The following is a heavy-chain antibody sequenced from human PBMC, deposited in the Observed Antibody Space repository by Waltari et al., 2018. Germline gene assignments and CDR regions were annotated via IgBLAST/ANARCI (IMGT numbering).Heavy chain of an antibody. V-gene: IGHV3-48*01. D-gene: IGHD2-2*01. CDR2: ISSSSTI. CDR3: ARDGTVVPAAIGFDP. Sequence: EVQLVESGGGLVQPGGSLRLSCAASGFTFSSYSMNWVRQAPGKGLECVSYISSSSTIYYADSVKGRFTISRDNAKNSLYLQMNSLRAEDTAVYYCARDGTVVPAAIGFDPWGQGTLVTVSS. CDR1: GFTFSSYS. J-gene: IGHJ5*02.